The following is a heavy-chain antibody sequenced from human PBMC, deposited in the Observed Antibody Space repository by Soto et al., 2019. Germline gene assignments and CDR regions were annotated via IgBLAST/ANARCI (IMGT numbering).Heavy chain of an antibody. J-gene: IGHJ4*02. CDR2: ISDSGDIT. Sequence: GGSLRLSCAASEFTFSTYAMTWVRQAPGRGLQWVATISDSGDITYYADSVKGRFTISRDNSRNTLYLEMNSLRAEDTAVYYCARESEDLTSNFDYWGQGTLVTVSS. V-gene: IGHV3-23*01. CDR1: EFTFSTYA. CDR3: ARESEDLTSNFDY.